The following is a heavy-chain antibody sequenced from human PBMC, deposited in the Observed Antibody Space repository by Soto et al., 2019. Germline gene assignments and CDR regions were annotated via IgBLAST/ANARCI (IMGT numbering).Heavy chain of an antibody. J-gene: IGHJ4*02. CDR1: GGSISSYY. D-gene: IGHD3-3*01. CDR3: ARSTRGSGYPD. CDR2: IYNSGST. Sequence: QMHLQESGPGLVKPSETLSLTCTVSGGSISSYYWSWIRQPPGKGLEWIGYIYNSGSTNYKPSLKSRVTISVDTSKNQVSLKLNSVTAADTAVYYCARSTRGSGYPDWGQGTLVIVSS. V-gene: IGHV4-59*01.